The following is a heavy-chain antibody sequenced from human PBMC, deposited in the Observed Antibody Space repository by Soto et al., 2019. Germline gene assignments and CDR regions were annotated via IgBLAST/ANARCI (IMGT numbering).Heavy chain of an antibody. Sequence: EVQLVESGGGLVQPGGSLRLSCAASGFTFSSYWMSWFRQAPGKGLEWVANIKQDGSEENYVDSVKGRFTRSRDNAKNAWCLQMNSLRVEDTAVYYCAREIAARLWGKGTTVTVSS. CDR2: IKQDGSEE. CDR1: GFTFSSYW. CDR3: AREIAARL. J-gene: IGHJ6*04. V-gene: IGHV3-7*01. D-gene: IGHD6-6*01.